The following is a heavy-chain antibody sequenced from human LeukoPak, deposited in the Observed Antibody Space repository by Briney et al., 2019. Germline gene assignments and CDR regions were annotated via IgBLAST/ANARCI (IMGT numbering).Heavy chain of an antibody. CDR2: ISGSGGST. D-gene: IGHD1-26*01. J-gene: IGHJ4*02. Sequence: GGSLRLSCAASGFTVSSNYMSWVRQAPGKGLEWVSAISGSGGSTYYADSVKGRFTISRDNSKNTLYLQMNSLRAEDTAVYYCARAVGATRVYFDYWGQGTLVTVSS. V-gene: IGHV3-23*01. CDR3: ARAVGATRVYFDY. CDR1: GFTVSSNY.